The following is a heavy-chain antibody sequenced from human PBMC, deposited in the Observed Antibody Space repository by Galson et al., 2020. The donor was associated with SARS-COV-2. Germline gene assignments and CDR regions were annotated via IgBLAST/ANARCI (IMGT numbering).Heavy chain of an antibody. J-gene: IGHJ4*02. CDR2: IWYDGSNK. Sequence: GGSLRLSCAASGFTFSSYGMHWVRQAPGKGLEWVAVIWYDGSNKYYADSVKGRFTISRDNSKNTLYLQMNSLRAEDTAVYYCAKIAAAGTGGDYWGQGTLVTVSS. CDR3: AKIAAAGTGGDY. CDR1: GFTFSSYG. V-gene: IGHV3-33*06. D-gene: IGHD6-13*01.